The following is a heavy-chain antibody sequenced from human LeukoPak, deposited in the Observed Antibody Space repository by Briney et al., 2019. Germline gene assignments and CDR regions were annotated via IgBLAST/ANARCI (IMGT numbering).Heavy chain of an antibody. V-gene: IGHV3-48*01. Sequence: PGGSLRLSCAASGFTFSGYSMNWVRQGPGKGLEWVSYISSSTTIYYADSVKGRFTISRDNAKNSLYLQMNSLRAEDTAVYYCARGAPGLHYRSIDYWGQGTLVTASS. D-gene: IGHD4-11*01. CDR3: ARGAPGLHYRSIDY. CDR2: ISSSTTI. J-gene: IGHJ4*02. CDR1: GFTFSGYS.